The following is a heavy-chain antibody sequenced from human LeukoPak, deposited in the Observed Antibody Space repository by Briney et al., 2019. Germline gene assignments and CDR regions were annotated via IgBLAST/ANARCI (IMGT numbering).Heavy chain of an antibody. V-gene: IGHV3-33*08. Sequence: GGSLRLSWSASGFTFSIAAMHWVRQAPGKGLEWVASIWYDASNKYYADSVKGRFTISRDNSKNTLFLQMNSLRDDDTAVYYCVRGVGVSRFNYFDPWGQGTLVIVSS. CDR3: VRGVGVSRFNYFDP. J-gene: IGHJ5*02. CDR1: GFTFSIAA. CDR2: IWYDASNK. D-gene: IGHD6-13*01.